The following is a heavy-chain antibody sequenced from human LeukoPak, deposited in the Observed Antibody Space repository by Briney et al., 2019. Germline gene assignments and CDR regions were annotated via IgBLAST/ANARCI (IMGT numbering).Heavy chain of an antibody. CDR2: IYSGGST. CDR3: AGARRGGYCSSTSRYGY. V-gene: IGHV3-53*01. J-gene: IGHJ4*02. Sequence: GGSLRLSCAASGFTVSSNYMSWVRQAPGKGLEWVSVIYSGGSTYYADSVKGRFTISRDNSKNTLYLQMNSLRAEDTAVYYCAGARRGGYCSSTSRYGYWGQGTLVTVSS. CDR1: GFTVSSNY. D-gene: IGHD2-2*03.